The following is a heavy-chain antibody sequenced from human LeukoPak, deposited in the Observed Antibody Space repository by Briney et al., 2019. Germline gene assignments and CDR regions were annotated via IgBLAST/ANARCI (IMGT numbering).Heavy chain of an antibody. V-gene: IGHV3-30-3*01. CDR3: ARATPCDY. CDR2: ISYDGSNK. CDR1: GFTFSSYA. Sequence: PGGPLRLSCAPSGFTFSSYAMHWVRQAPGKGLEWVAVISYDGSNKYYADCVKGRFTIYRDNSKNTLYLQMNSLRAEDTAVYYCARATPCDYWGQGTLVTVSS. J-gene: IGHJ4*02.